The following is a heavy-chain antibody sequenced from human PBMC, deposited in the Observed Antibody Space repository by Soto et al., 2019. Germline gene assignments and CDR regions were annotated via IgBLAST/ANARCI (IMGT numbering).Heavy chain of an antibody. CDR3: ARSPSGELFPADHYFDY. J-gene: IGHJ4*02. CDR1: GGSISSSSYY. V-gene: IGHV4-39*01. Sequence: QLQLQESGPGLVKPSETLSLTCTVSGGSISSSSYYWGWIRQPPGKGLEWIGSIYYSGSTYYNPSLKSRVTISVDTSKNQFSLKLSSVTAADTAVYYCARSPSGELFPADHYFDYWGQGTLVTVSS. CDR2: IYYSGST. D-gene: IGHD3-10*01.